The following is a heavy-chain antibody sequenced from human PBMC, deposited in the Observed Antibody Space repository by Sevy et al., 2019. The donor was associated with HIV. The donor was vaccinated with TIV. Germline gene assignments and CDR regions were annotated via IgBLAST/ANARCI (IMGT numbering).Heavy chain of an antibody. CDR3: ARDDSALYSYGLDL. D-gene: IGHD2-21*01. Sequence: SETLSLTCVLSGGSISSSNWWSWVRQPPGKGLEWIGEIYHSGSTNYNPSLESRVSISIDKSKNHFSLKVNSVTAADTAVYYCARDDSALYSYGLDLWGQGTTVTVSS. V-gene: IGHV4-4*02. CDR1: GGSISSSNW. CDR2: IYHSGST. J-gene: IGHJ6*02.